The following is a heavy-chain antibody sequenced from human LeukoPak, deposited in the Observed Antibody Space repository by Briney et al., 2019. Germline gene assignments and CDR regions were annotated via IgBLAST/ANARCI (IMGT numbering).Heavy chain of an antibody. Sequence: SETLSLTCAVYGGSFSGYYWSWIRQPPGKGLEWIGYIYYSGSTNYNPSLKSRVTISVDTSKNQFSLKLSSVTAADTAVYYCARDTSSGYFDYWGQGTLVTVSS. CDR3: ARDTSSGYFDY. CDR1: GGSFSGYY. D-gene: IGHD6-25*01. V-gene: IGHV4-59*01. CDR2: IYYSGST. J-gene: IGHJ4*02.